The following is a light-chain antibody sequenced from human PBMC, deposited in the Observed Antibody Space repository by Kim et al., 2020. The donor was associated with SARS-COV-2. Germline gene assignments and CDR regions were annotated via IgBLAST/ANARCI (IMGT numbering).Light chain of an antibody. V-gene: IGLV2-14*03. CDR2: DVT. Sequence: QSALTQPASVSGSPGQSITISCTGTSSDIGGYNYVSWYQQHPGKAPKLVIYDVTNRPLGVSNRFSGSKSGNTASLTISGLQAEDEADYYCNSYTTSSTFVFGTGTKVTVL. CDR1: SSDIGGYNY. J-gene: IGLJ1*01. CDR3: NSYTTSSTFV.